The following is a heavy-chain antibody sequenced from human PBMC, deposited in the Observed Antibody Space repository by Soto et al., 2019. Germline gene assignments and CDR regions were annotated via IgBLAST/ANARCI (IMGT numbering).Heavy chain of an antibody. V-gene: IGHV1-69*13. Sequence: SVKVSCKASGGTFSSYAISWVRQAPGQGLEWMGGIIPIFGTANYAQKFQGRVTITADESTSTAYMELSSLRSEDTAVYYCAAYNWNNAGYTDYYYGMDVWGQGTTVTVSS. CDR1: GGTFSSYA. CDR2: IIPIFGTA. CDR3: AAYNWNNAGYTDYYYGMDV. D-gene: IGHD1-20*01. J-gene: IGHJ6*02.